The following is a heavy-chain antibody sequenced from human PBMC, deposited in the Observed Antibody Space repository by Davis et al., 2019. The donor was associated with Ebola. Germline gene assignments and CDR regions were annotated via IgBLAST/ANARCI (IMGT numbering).Heavy chain of an antibody. CDR3: ARVRTGPDGYFDY. CDR1: GFTFSSYA. Sequence: GSLRLSCAASGFTFSSYAMSWIRQPPGKGLEWIGEINHSGSTNYNPSLKSRVTISVDTSKNQFSLKLTSVTAADTAVYYCARVRTGPDGYFDYWGQGILVTVSS. D-gene: IGHD1/OR15-1a*01. V-gene: IGHV4-34*01. CDR2: INHSGST. J-gene: IGHJ4*02.